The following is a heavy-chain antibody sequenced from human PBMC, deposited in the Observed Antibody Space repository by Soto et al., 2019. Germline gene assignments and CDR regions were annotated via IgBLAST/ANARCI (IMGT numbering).Heavy chain of an antibody. J-gene: IGHJ4*02. V-gene: IGHV3-21*01. CDR3: AREADFASSGYVLDY. Sequence: WWSLRRSCSASVFTCSGFSMNWVRQAPGKGLEWVSSVTSSPSSMFYADSVKGRFTISRDDAKDSLFLQMNSLRADDTAVYYCAREADFASSGYVLDYWGRGTLVTVSS. D-gene: IGHD3-22*01. CDR2: VTSSPSSM. CDR1: VFTCSGFS.